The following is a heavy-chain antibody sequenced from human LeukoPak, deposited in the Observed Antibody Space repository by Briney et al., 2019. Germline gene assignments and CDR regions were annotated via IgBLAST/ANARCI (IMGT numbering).Heavy chain of an antibody. CDR1: GYTFTSYG. Sequence: GASVKVSCKASGYTFTSYGISWVRQAPGQGLEWMGWISAYNGNTNYAQKLQGRVTMTTDTSTFTAYMDLRSLRSDDTAVYYCARGGGRDILTGLMAPIFDYWGQGTLVTVSS. J-gene: IGHJ4*02. CDR2: ISAYNGNT. D-gene: IGHD3-9*01. V-gene: IGHV1-18*01. CDR3: ARGGGRDILTGLMAPIFDY.